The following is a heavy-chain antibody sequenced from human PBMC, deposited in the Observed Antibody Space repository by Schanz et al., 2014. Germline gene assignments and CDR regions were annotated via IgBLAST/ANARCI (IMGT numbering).Heavy chain of an antibody. CDR3: TRGSGSRSYGWYYDS. D-gene: IGHD3-10*01. J-gene: IGHJ4*02. Sequence: QVQLVDSGGGLVKPGGSLRLSCAASGFTFSDYYMSWIRQAPGKGLEWVSYISGSSSTKYYADSVKGRFTISRDNGKKSLYLQMNSVRAEDSAVYYCTRGSGSRSYGWYYDSWGQGTLVTVSS. CDR1: GFTFSDYY. V-gene: IGHV3-11*04. CDR2: ISGSSSTK.